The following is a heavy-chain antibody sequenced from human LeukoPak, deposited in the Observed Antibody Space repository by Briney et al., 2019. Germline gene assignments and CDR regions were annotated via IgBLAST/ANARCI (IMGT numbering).Heavy chain of an antibody. J-gene: IGHJ5*02. CDR3: ARGYYNPSGKNWFDP. Sequence: GGSLRLSCAASGFTFDDYYMTWIRQAPGKGLEWVSYISSGGSTIFYADAVKGRFTISRDNAKKSLYPQMNGLRAEDTAVYYCARGYYNPSGKNWFDPWGQGTLVTVSS. CDR1: GFTFDDYY. V-gene: IGHV3-11*01. CDR2: ISSGGSTI. D-gene: IGHD3-22*01.